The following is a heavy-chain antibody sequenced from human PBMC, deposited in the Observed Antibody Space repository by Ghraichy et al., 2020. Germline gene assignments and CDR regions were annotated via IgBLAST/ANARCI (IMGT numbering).Heavy chain of an antibody. CDR2: INGDGSRI. D-gene: IGHD4-23*01. V-gene: IGHV3-74*03. CDR3: VRGSGNSPPPFDY. CDR1: GFTFSRDD. J-gene: IGHJ4*02. Sequence: GGSLRLSCAASGFTFSRDDMHWVRQVPGKGLMWVLCINGDGSRIMYAESVKGRFTISRDNAKNTLYLLMTSLRADDTAVYYCVRGSGNSPPPFDYWGQGTLVTVSS.